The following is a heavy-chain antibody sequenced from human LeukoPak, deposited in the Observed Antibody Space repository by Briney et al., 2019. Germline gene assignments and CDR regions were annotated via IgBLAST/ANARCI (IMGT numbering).Heavy chain of an antibody. J-gene: IGHJ4*02. Sequence: SETLSLTCAVYGGSLSYYYWSWIRQSPEKGLEWIGEINRSGSTNYNPSLKSRVSISVDTSKNQFSLKLSSVTAADTAIYYCTRGGFYCGDDCYVDYWGQGALVTVSS. CDR3: TRGGFYCGDDCYVDY. CDR2: INRSGST. D-gene: IGHD2-21*02. CDR1: GGSLSYYY. V-gene: IGHV4-34*01.